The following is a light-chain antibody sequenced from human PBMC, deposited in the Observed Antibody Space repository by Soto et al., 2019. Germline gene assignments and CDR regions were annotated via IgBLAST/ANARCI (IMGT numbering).Light chain of an antibody. J-gene: IGKJ4*01. V-gene: IGKV3-11*01. CDR1: QSVSSF. CDR2: DAS. CDR3: QQRSNWPMT. Sequence: EIVLTQSPVTLSLSRGERATLSCRASQSVSSFLAWYQQRRGQAPRLLIYDASNRATGIPARFSGSGSGTDFTLTISSLEPEDFAIYYCQQRSNWPMTFGGGAKVEIK.